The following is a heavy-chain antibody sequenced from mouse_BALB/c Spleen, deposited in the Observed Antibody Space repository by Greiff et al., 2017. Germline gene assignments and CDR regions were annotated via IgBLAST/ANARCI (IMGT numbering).Heavy chain of an antibody. CDR2: ISTYYGDA. CDR3: ARTNYYGNTWFAY. V-gene: IGHV1S137*01. J-gene: IGHJ3*01. Sequence: QVQLQQSGAELVRPGVSVKISCKGSGYTFTDYAMHWVKQSHAKSLEWIGVISTYYGDASYNQKFKGKATMTVDKSSSTAYMELARLTSEDSAIYYCARTNYYGNTWFAYWGQGTLVTVSA. D-gene: IGHD2-1*01. CDR1: GYTFTDYA.